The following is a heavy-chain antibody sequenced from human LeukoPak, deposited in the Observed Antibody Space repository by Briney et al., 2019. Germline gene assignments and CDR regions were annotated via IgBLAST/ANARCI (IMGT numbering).Heavy chain of an antibody. V-gene: IGHV4-4*07. CDR2: IYTSGST. CDR3: ARAPGEDSYYYYMDV. D-gene: IGHD3-10*01. Sequence: SETLSLTCTVSGDSISSYYWSWIRQPAGKGLEWIGRIYTSGSTNYNPSLKSRVTMSVDTSKKQFSLKLSSVTAADTAVYYCARAPGEDSYYYYMDVWGKGTTLTVSS. J-gene: IGHJ6*03. CDR1: GDSISSYY.